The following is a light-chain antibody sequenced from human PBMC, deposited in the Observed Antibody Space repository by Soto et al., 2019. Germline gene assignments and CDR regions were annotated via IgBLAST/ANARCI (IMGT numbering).Light chain of an antibody. CDR1: SSNIGAGYD. Sequence: QPVLTQPPSVSGAPGQRVTISCTGSSSNIGAGYDVHWYHQLPGTAPKLLIYGNNNRPSGVPDRFSVSKSGTSASLAITGLQAEDEADYYCQSYDSSLSGYVFGTGTKLTVL. CDR2: GNN. CDR3: QSYDSSLSGYV. J-gene: IGLJ1*01. V-gene: IGLV1-40*01.